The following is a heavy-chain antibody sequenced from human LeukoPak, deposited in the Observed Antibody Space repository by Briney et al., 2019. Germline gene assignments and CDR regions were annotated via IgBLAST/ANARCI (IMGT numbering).Heavy chain of an antibody. CDR2: ISGSGGST. J-gene: IGHJ4*02. CDR3: AKYVGEVTIFGVVIPPHSASDY. CDR1: GFTFSSYA. D-gene: IGHD3-3*01. V-gene: IGHV3-23*01. Sequence: GGSLRLSCAASGFTFSSYAMSWVRQAPGKGREWVSAISGSGGSTYYADSVKGRFTISRDNSKNTLYLQMNSLRAEDTAVYYCAKYVGEVTIFGVVIPPHSASDYWGQGTLVTVSS.